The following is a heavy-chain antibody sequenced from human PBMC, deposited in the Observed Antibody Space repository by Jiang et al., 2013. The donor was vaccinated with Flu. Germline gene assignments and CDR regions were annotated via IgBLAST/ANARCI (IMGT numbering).Heavy chain of an antibody. Sequence: TLLLTCVVSGGSISSSHWWSWVRQPPGKGLEWIGEIFYSGSTNYNPSLKSRVTISVDKSKNQFSLKLISVTAADTAKYFCARDGVYTESARFDYWGRGTMVIVSS. V-gene: IGHV4-4*01. CDR2: IFYSGST. CDR1: GGSISSSHW. CDR3: ARDGVYTESARFDY. D-gene: IGHD1-26*01. J-gene: IGHJ4*02.